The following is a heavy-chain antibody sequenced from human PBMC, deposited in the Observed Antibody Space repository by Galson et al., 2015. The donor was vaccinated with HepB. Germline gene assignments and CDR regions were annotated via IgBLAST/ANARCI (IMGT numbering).Heavy chain of an antibody. V-gene: IGHV3-72*01. CDR3: ARGARGVNVGSADYYGMDV. Sequence: SLRLSCAASGFTFSDHYMDWVRQAPGKGLEWVGRSRNKANSYTTEYVASVRGRFTISRDESTNSLYLQMNSLKTEDTAVYYCARGARGVNVGSADYYGMDVWGQGTTVTVSS. D-gene: IGHD2-8*01. CDR1: GFTFSDHY. J-gene: IGHJ6*02. CDR2: SRNKANSYTT.